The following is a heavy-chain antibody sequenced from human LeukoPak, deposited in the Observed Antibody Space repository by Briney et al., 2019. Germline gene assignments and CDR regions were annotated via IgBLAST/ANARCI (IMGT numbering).Heavy chain of an antibody. CDR2: ISYDGSNK. CDR3: ARSTAEENWFDP. V-gene: IGHV3-30-3*01. Sequence: GGSLRLSCTASGFTFSSDAMHWVCQAPGKGLEWVAVISYDGSNKYYADSVKGRFTISRDNSKNTLYLQMNSLRAEDTAVYYCARSTAEENWFDPWGQGTLVTVSS. D-gene: IGHD2-8*02. J-gene: IGHJ5*02. CDR1: GFTFSSDA.